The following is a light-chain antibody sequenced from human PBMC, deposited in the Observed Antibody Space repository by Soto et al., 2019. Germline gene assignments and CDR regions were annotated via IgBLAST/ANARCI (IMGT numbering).Light chain of an antibody. CDR1: SSDVGDYNY. CDR2: EVI. CDR3: SSYTSSRTLG. J-gene: IGLJ2*01. V-gene: IGLV2-14*01. Sequence: QSVLTQPASVSGSPGQSITISCIATSSDVGDYNYVSWYQQYPGKAPKLMISEVINRPSGVSDRFSGYKSGNTASLIISGLQAEDEADYYCSSYTSSRTLGFGGGTKLTVL.